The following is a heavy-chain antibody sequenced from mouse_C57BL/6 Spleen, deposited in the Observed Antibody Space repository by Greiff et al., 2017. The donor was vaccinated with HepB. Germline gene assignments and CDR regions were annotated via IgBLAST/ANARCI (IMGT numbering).Heavy chain of an antibody. CDR3: ARSWSNFAWFAY. CDR2: IDPEDGET. J-gene: IGHJ3*01. D-gene: IGHD2-5*01. V-gene: IGHV14-2*01. Sequence: VQLKHSGAELVKPGASVKLSCTASGFNIKDYYMHWVKQRTEQGLEWIGRIDPEDGETKYAPKFQGKATITADTSSNTAYLQLSSLTSEDTAVYYWARSWSNFAWFAYWGQGTLVTVSA. CDR1: GFNIKDYY.